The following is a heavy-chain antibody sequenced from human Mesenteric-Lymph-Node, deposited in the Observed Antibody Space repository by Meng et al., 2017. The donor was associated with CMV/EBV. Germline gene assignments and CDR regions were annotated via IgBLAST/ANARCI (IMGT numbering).Heavy chain of an antibody. J-gene: IGHJ4*02. Sequence: LRLSCTVSGGSISSSSYYWGWIRQPPGKGLEWIGYIYHSGSTYYNPSLKSRVTISLDTSKNQFSLKLISVTAADTAVYYCARDRSGYDYALWYFDYWGQGTLVTVSS. CDR3: ARDRSGYDYALWYFDY. D-gene: IGHD5-12*01. CDR1: GGSISSSSYY. CDR2: IYHSGST. V-gene: IGHV4-30-4*08.